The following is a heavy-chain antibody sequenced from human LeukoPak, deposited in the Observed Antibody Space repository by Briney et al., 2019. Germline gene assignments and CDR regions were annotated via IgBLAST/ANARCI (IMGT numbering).Heavy chain of an antibody. Sequence: SETLSLTCTVSGGSISNYYWSWIRQPPGKGLEWIGYIYSSGSTNFNPSLKSRVTISVDTSKNHFSLNLSSVTAADTAVYYCARGDDSNDFTFDPWGQGTLVTVSS. CDR2: IYSSGST. V-gene: IGHV4-59*01. D-gene: IGHD3-22*01. J-gene: IGHJ5*02. CDR1: GGSISNYY. CDR3: ARGDDSNDFTFDP.